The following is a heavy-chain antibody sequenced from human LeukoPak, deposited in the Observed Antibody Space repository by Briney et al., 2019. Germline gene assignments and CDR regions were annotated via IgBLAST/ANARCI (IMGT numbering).Heavy chain of an antibody. CDR3: AKGFVAGTENYFDS. Sequence: PGGSLRLSCAASVLTFNTYAMNWFRQGPAKGLEWVSSIGGAGDTTDYADSVEGRFTISRDNSKNTVFLEINSLRAEDTGVYYCAKGFVAGTENYFDSWGQGTLVTVSS. D-gene: IGHD1-1*01. CDR1: VLTFNTYA. V-gene: IGHV3-23*01. CDR2: IGGAGDTT. J-gene: IGHJ4*02.